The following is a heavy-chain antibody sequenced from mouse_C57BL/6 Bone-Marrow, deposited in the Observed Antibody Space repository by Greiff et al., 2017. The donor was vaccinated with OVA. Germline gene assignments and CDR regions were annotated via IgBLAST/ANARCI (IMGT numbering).Heavy chain of an antibody. D-gene: IGHD1-1*01. CDR3: ARHEALGSSYNWYFDV. CDR2: FYPGSGSI. J-gene: IGHJ1*03. CDR1: GYTFTEYT. Sequence: VKLMASGAELVKPGASVKLSCKASGYTFTEYTIHWVKQRSGQGLEWIGWFYPGSGSIKYNEKFKDKATLTADKSSSTVYMELSRLTSEDAAVYFCARHEALGSSYNWYFDVWGTGTTVTVSS. V-gene: IGHV1-62-2*01.